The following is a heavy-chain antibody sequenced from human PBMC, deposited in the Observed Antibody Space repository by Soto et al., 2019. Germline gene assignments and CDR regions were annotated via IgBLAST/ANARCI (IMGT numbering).Heavy chain of an antibody. CDR2: INAGNGNT. V-gene: IGHV1-3*01. Sequence: ASVKVSCKASGYTFTSYAMHWVRQAPGQRLEWMGWINAGNGNTKYSQKFQGRVTITRDTSASTAYMELSSLRSEDTAVYCCARGYDFWSGPQDPWGQGTLVTVSS. CDR1: GYTFTSYA. D-gene: IGHD3-3*01. J-gene: IGHJ5*02. CDR3: ARGYDFWSGPQDP.